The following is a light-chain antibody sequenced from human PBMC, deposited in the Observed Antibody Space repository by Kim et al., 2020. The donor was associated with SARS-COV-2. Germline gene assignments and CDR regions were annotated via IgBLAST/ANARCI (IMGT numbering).Light chain of an antibody. J-gene: IGLJ3*02. CDR1: NNEAGNEV. CDR2: RNN. V-gene: IGLV10-54*01. Sequence: QTPTLTCTGTNNEAGNEVATGQQQHQGHPPKLLSSRNNNRPSGISERFSASRSGDTASLTITGLQPEDEADYYCSAWDSSLSAWVFGGGTQLTVL. CDR3: SAWDSSLSAWV.